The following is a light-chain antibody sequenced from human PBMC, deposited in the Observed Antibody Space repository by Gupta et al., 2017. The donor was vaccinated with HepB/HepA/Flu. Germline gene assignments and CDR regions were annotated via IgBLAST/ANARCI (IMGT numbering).Light chain of an antibody. V-gene: IGLV3-19*01. CDR3: NSRERSGNHRI. CDR1: SLKTYY. Sequence: SFELTQDPAVSVALGQTVRVTCQGDSLKTYYASWYQQKPGQAPLLIWYGRDNRPSGIPDRFSGSKSGSTASLTITGAQAEDEADYYCNSRERSGNHRIFGGGTKLTV. CDR2: GRD. J-gene: IGLJ2*01.